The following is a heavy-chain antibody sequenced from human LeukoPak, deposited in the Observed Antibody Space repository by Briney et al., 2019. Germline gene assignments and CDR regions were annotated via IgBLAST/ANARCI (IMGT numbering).Heavy chain of an antibody. CDR3: TKGPSAASSYHFDY. CDR2: VTGSGDRT. CDR1: GFTFSNYA. J-gene: IGHJ4*02. V-gene: IGHV3-23*01. Sequence: GGSLRLSCAASGFTFSNYAMSWVRQAQEKGLEWVSTVTGSGDRTQYADSVKGRFTISRDNSKSTLFLQMNSLSSEDTAVFYCTKGPSAASSYHFDYWGQGILVTVSS. D-gene: IGHD2-2*01.